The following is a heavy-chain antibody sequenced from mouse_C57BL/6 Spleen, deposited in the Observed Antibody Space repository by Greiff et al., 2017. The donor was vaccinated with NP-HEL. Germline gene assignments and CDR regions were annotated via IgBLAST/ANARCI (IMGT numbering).Heavy chain of an antibody. D-gene: IGHD3-2*02. Sequence: QVHVKQSGAELVRPGTSVKVSCKASGYAFTNYLIEWVKQRPGQGLEWIGVINPGSGGTNYNEKFKGKATLTADKSSSTAYMQLSSLTSEDSAVYFCARDSSGYDAWFAYWGQGTLVTVSA. J-gene: IGHJ3*01. V-gene: IGHV1-54*01. CDR1: GYAFTNYL. CDR3: ARDSSGYDAWFAY. CDR2: INPGSGGT.